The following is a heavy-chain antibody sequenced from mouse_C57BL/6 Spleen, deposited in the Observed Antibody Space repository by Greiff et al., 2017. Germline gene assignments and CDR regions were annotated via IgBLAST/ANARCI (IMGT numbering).Heavy chain of an antibody. Sequence: EVMLVESGGGLVQPKGSLKLSCAASGFTFNTYAMHWVRQAPGQGLEWVARIRSKSSNYATYYADSVKDSFTISRDDSQSMLYLQMNNLKSEDTARYDCVRGRIYYDYDGWFAYWGQGTLVTVSA. J-gene: IGHJ3*01. CDR1: GFTFNTYA. CDR3: VRGRIYYDYDGWFAY. D-gene: IGHD2-4*01. CDR2: IRSKSSNYAT. V-gene: IGHV10-3*01.